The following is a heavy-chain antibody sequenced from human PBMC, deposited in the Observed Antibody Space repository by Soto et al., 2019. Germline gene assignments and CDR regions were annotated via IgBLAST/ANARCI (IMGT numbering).Heavy chain of an antibody. Sequence: QVQLVESGGGVVQPGKSLRVSCAASGFTFSSYGLHWVRQAPGKGLEGVAVISSDGGNTYYVDSIKGRFTISRDNSKFTLSLQMNSLRPEDTAVYYCGRDGVGANGPHDDWGQGTLVTVSS. D-gene: IGHD1-26*01. J-gene: IGHJ4*02. V-gene: IGHV3-30*03. CDR2: ISSDGGNT. CDR1: GFTFSSYG. CDR3: GRDGVGANGPHDD.